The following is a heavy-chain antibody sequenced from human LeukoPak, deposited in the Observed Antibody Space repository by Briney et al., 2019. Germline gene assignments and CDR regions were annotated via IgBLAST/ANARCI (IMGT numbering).Heavy chain of an antibody. D-gene: IGHD3-10*01. J-gene: IGHJ4*02. CDR1: GYTLTELS. CDR3: ATAKSYYGYFDY. Sequence: GASVKVSCKVSGYTLTELSMHWVRQAPGKGLEWMGGFDPEDGETIYAQKFQGRVTMTEDTSTDTAYMELSSLRSEDTAVYYCATAKSYYGYFDYWGQGTLVTVSS. V-gene: IGHV1-24*01. CDR2: FDPEDGET.